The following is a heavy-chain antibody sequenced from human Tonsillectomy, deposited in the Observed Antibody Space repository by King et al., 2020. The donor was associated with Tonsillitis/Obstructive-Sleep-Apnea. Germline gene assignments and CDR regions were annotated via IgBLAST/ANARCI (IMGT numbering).Heavy chain of an antibody. CDR1: GDSISSSSYY. J-gene: IGHJ4*02. V-gene: IGHV4-39*01. D-gene: IGHD6-13*01. CDR3: ARLTPQLVRGTHFDY. Sequence: QLQESGPGLVKPSETLSLTCTVSGDSISSSSYYWGWVRQPPGKGLEWIGSIFYSGSTYYNPSLKSRVTISVDTSKNQFSLKLSSVTAADTAMYYCARLTPQLVRGTHFDYWGQGTLVTVSS. CDR2: IFYSGST.